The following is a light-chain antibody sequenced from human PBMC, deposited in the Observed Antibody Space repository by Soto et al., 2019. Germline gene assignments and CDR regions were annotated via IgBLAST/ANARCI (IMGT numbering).Light chain of an antibody. Sequence: EIVLTQSPATLSLSPGERATLSCRASQSVSSYLAWYQQQPGQAPRLLIYDASNRATGIPARFSGSGSGTDFTLTISSLEPEDFAVYYCQQPYTFGQGTKLEIK. CDR3: QQPYT. J-gene: IGKJ2*01. CDR2: DAS. CDR1: QSVSSY. V-gene: IGKV3-11*01.